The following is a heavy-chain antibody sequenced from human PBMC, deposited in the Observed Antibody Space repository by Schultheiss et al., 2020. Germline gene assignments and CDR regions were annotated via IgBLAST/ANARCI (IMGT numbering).Heavy chain of an antibody. Sequence: GGSLRLSCAASGFTFSSYEMNWVRQAPGKGLEWVGRIKSKTDGGTTDYAAPVKGRITISRDDSKNTLYLQMNSLKTEDTAVYYCTTAVLSGITGTPGDYWGLGTLVNVSS. J-gene: IGHJ4*02. CDR2: IKSKTDGGTT. D-gene: IGHD1-20*01. CDR3: TTAVLSGITGTPGDY. V-gene: IGHV3-15*01. CDR1: GFTFSSYE.